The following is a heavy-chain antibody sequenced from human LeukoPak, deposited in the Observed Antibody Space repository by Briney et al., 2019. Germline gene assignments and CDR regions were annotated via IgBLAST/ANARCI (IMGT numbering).Heavy chain of an antibody. Sequence: GGSLRLSCAASGFTLSSYNMNWVRQAPGKGLEWVSYISSSSTNIYYADSVKGRFAISRDNAKNSLYMQMNSLRAEDTAVYYCAKDGDPFVVVTANYYYGMDVWGQGTTVTVSS. V-gene: IGHV3-48*01. CDR3: AKDGDPFVVVTANYYYGMDV. J-gene: IGHJ6*02. CDR1: GFTLSSYN. D-gene: IGHD2-21*02. CDR2: ISSSSTNI.